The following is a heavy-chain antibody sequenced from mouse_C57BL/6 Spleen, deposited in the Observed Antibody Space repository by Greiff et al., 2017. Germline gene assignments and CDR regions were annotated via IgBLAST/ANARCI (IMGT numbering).Heavy chain of an antibody. CDR2: IYPGDGDT. D-gene: IGHD2-5*01. CDR1: GYAFSSSW. V-gene: IGHV1-82*01. Sequence: QVQLQQSGPELVKPGASVKISCKASGYAFSSSWMNWVKQRPGKGLEWIGRIYPGDGDTNYNGKFKGKATLTADKSSSTAYMQRSSLTSEDSAVYFCARYYSNYYAMDYWGQGTSVTVSS. CDR3: ARYYSNYYAMDY. J-gene: IGHJ4*01.